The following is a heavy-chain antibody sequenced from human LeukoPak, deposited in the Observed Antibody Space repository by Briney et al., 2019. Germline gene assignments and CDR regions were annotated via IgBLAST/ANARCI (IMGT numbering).Heavy chain of an antibody. CDR3: AKDREKPSQFDY. CDR2: IRYDGSNR. CDR1: GFTFSNYG. D-gene: IGHD1-26*01. J-gene: IGHJ4*02. V-gene: IGHV3-30*02. Sequence: GGSLRPSCAASGFTFSNYGMHWVRQAPGKGLEWVAFIRYDGSNRYYVDSVKGRFTISRDNSKNTLFLQMTSLRAEDTALYYCAKDREKPSQFDYWAREPRSSSPQ.